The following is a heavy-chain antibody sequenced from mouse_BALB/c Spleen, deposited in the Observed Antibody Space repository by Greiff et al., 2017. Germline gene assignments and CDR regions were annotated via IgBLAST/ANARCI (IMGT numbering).Heavy chain of an antibody. CDR3: ARVLHLVWLAY. CDR1: GFTFTDYY. CDR2: IRNKANGYTT. V-gene: IGHV7-3*02. Sequence: DVKLVESGGGLVQPGGSLRLSCATSGFTFTDYYMSWVRQPPGKALEWLGFIRNKANGYTTEYSASVKGRFTISSDNSQSILYLQMNTLRAEDSATYYCARVLHLVWLAYWGQGTLVTVSA. D-gene: IGHD6-1*01. J-gene: IGHJ3*01.